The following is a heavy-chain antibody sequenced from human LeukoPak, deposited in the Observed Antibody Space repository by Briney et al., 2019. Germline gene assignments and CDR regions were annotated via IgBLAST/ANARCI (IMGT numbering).Heavy chain of an antibody. Sequence: GGSLRLSCAASGFTFSGSAMSWVRQAPGKGLEWVSAISNNGGYTYYADFVQGRFTISRDNSKSTLCLQMNSLRAEDTAVYYCAKVLTPYDILTGYYNPVDYWGQGTLVTVSS. V-gene: IGHV3-23*01. CDR2: ISNNGGYT. J-gene: IGHJ4*02. D-gene: IGHD3-9*01. CDR1: GFTFSGSA. CDR3: AKVLTPYDILTGYYNPVDY.